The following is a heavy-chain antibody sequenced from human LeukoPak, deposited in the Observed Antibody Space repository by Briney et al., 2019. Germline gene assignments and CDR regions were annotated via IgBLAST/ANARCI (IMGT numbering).Heavy chain of an antibody. Sequence: GGSLRLSCAASGFTVSSNYMSWVRQAPGKGLEWVSVIYSGGSTYYADSVKGRFTISRDNSKNTLYLQMNSLRAEDTAVYYCASRKGSGSYQRDRYYYYYYMDVWGKGTTVTISS. CDR2: IYSGGST. V-gene: IGHV3-53*01. D-gene: IGHD3-10*01. J-gene: IGHJ6*03. CDR3: ASRKGSGSYQRDRYYYYYYMDV. CDR1: GFTVSSNY.